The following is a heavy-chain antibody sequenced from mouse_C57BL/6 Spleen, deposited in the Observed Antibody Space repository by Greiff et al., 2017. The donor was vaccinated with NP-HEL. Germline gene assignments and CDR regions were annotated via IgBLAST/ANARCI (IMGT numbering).Heavy chain of an antibody. CDR3: TTFYGSSYSWFAY. Sequence: VQLQQSGAELVRPGASVKLSCTASGFNITDYYMHWVKQRPEQGLEWIGRIDPEDGDTEYAPKFQGKATMTADTSSNTAYLQLSSLTSEDTAVYYCTTFYGSSYSWFAYWGQGTLVTVSA. CDR2: IDPEDGDT. J-gene: IGHJ3*01. V-gene: IGHV14-1*01. CDR1: GFNITDYY. D-gene: IGHD1-1*01.